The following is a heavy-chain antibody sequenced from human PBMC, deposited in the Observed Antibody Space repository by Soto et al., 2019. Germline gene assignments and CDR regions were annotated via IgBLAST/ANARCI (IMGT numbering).Heavy chain of an antibody. J-gene: IGHJ1*01. Sequence: GGSLRLSCAASGFTFSSYAMSWVRQAPGKGLEWVSAISGSGGSTYYADSVKGRFTISRDNSKNTLYLQMNSLRAEDTAVYYCAKQATAVTTGVGYFQHWGQGTLVTVSS. CDR2: ISGSGGST. CDR3: AKQATAVTTGVGYFQH. CDR1: GFTFSSYA. V-gene: IGHV3-23*01. D-gene: IGHD4-17*01.